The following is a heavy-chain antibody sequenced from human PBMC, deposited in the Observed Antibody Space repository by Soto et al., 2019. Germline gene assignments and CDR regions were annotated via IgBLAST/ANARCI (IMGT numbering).Heavy chain of an antibody. J-gene: IGHJ3*02. CDR3: ASFKTTRIHSYYYDSSGYYPI. CDR1: GGSFSGYY. D-gene: IGHD3-22*01. V-gene: IGHV4-34*01. Sequence: SETLSLTCAVYGGSFSGYYWSWIRQPPGKGLEWIGEINHSGSTNYNPSLKSRVTISVDTSKNQFSLKLSFVTAADTAVYYCASFKTTRIHSYYYDSSGYYPIWGQGTMVTVSS. CDR2: INHSGST.